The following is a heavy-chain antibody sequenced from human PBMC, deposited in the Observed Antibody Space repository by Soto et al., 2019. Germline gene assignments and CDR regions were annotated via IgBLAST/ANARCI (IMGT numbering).Heavy chain of an antibody. CDR2: ISSGGST. D-gene: IGHD3-3*01. Sequence: EVQLVESGGGLVQPGGSLRLSCAASGFTVSNFYMTWVRQAPGKGLEWVSVISSGGSTYYADSVKGRFTISRDNSKNTLYPEMNSLRAGETAVYYCARDTFGGAYDFWHGGQGTLVTVSS. J-gene: IGHJ4*02. CDR3: ARDTFGGAYDFWH. V-gene: IGHV3-66*01. CDR1: GFTVSNFY.